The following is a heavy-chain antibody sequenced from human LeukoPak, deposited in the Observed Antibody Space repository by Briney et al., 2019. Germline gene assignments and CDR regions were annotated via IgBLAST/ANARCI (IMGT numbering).Heavy chain of an antibody. CDR1: GCTLRHYG. V-gene: IGHV3-33*01. Sequence: GWSLRLSCAASGCTLRHYGMHGVGPAPGRGLDGVAVIWYDVSNKYYADSVKGRFTISKDNSKNTLYLQMNSLRAEDTAVYYCARDIDTSGDYGWFDPWGQGTLVTVSS. D-gene: IGHD3-22*01. CDR3: ARDIDTSGDYGWFDP. CDR2: IWYDVSNK. J-gene: IGHJ5*02.